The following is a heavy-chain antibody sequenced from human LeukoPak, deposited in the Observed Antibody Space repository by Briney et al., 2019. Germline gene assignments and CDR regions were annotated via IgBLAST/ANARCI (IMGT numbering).Heavy chain of an antibody. Sequence: SETLSLTCTVSGGSISSYYWSCIRQPAGKGLEWIGRIYTSGSTNYNPSLKSRVTMSVDTSKNQFSLKLSSVTAADTAVYYCARDRVVVTAISAFDIWGQGTMVTVSS. CDR3: ARDRVVVTAISAFDI. J-gene: IGHJ3*02. D-gene: IGHD2-21*02. V-gene: IGHV4-4*07. CDR1: GGSISSYY. CDR2: IYTSGST.